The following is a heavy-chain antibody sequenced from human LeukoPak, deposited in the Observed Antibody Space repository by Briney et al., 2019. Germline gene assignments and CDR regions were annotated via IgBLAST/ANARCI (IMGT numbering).Heavy chain of an antibody. J-gene: IGHJ3*02. CDR1: GGSFSGYY. D-gene: IGHD4/OR15-4a*01. CDR2: INHSGST. Sequence: SETLSLTCAVYGGSFSGYYWSWIRQPPGKGLEWIGEINHSGSTNYNPSLKSRVTISVDTSKSQFSLKLSSVTAADTAVYYCASGLYTLTTGDAFDIWGQGTMVTVSS. CDR3: ASGLYTLTTGDAFDI. V-gene: IGHV4-34*01.